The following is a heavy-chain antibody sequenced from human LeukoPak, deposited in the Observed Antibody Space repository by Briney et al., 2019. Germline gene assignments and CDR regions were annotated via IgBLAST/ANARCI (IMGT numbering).Heavy chain of an antibody. CDR2: INHSGST. Sequence: SETLSLTCAVYGGSFSGYYWGWVRQPPGKGLEWIGEINHSGSTNYNPSLKSRVTISVDTSKNQFSLKLSSVTAADTAVYYCARGGLRYYDFWSGYRCMDVWGQGTTVTVSS. J-gene: IGHJ6*02. D-gene: IGHD3-3*01. CDR3: ARGGLRYYDFWSGYRCMDV. V-gene: IGHV4-34*01. CDR1: GGSFSGYY.